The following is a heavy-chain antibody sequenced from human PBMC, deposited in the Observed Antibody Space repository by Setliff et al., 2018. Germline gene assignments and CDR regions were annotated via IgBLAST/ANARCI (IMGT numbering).Heavy chain of an antibody. V-gene: IGHV3-33*08. J-gene: IGHJ4*02. CDR2: IWHDGGNK. CDR3: ARTCSGSGCYAGLES. D-gene: IGHD2-15*01. CDR1: GFTFSNYR. Sequence: GESLKNSCAASGFTFSNYRMHWVHQAPGKGLEWVAVIWHDGGNKYHADSVKGRFTISRDNSKNTLYLQMNSLRPEDTAVYYCARTCSGSGCYAGLESWGQGTPVTVSS.